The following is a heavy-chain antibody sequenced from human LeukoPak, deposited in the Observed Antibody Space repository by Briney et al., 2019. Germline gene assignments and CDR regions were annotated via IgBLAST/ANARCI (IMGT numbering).Heavy chain of an antibody. CDR1: GFNFGDYW. CDR3: AARSSGNPYF. D-gene: IGHD1-26*01. Sequence: PGGSLRLSCVASGFNFGDYWMNWVRQAPGKGLQWVAKIKQDGSEKYYVDSVKGRFTISRDNAENSLYLQMNSLRVEDTAVYYCAARSSGNPYFWGQGTLVTVSS. J-gene: IGHJ4*02. V-gene: IGHV3-7*03. CDR2: IKQDGSEK.